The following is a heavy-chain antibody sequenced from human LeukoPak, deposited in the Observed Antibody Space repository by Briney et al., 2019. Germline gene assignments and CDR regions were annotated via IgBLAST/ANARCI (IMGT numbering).Heavy chain of an antibody. V-gene: IGHV4-31*03. CDR1: GGSISSGGYY. CDR3: ARVLYYYDSSGYYYLYAFDI. Sequence: SQTLSLTCTVSGGSISSGGYYWIWIRQHPGKGLEGIGYIYYSGSTYYNPSLKSRVTISVDTSKNQFSLKLSYVTAAETAVYYCARVLYYYDSSGYYYLYAFDIWGQGTMVTVSS. D-gene: IGHD3-22*01. CDR2: IYYSGST. J-gene: IGHJ3*02.